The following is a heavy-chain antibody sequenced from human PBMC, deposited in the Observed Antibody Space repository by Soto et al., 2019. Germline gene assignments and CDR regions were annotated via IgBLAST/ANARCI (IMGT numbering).Heavy chain of an antibody. CDR1: GGSISSYY. D-gene: IGHD4-4*01. CDR2: IYTSGST. J-gene: IGHJ5*02. CDR3: ARDRRFYSNCGFNWFDP. V-gene: IGHV4-4*07. Sequence: ASETLSLTCTVSGGSISSYYWSWIRQPAGKGLEWIGRIYTSGSTNYNPSLKSRVTMSVDTSKNQFSLKLSSVTAADTAVYYCARDRRFYSNCGFNWFDPWGQGTLVTVSS.